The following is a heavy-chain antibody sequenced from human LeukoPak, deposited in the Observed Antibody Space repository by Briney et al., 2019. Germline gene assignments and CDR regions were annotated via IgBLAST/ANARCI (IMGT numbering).Heavy chain of an antibody. V-gene: IGHV1-18*01. D-gene: IGHD2-21*01. Sequence: ASVKVSCKASGYTFTSDGISWVRQAPGQGLEWMGWISAYNGNTNYAQKLQGRVTMTTDTSTSTAYMELRSLRSEDTAVYYCARAAAYCGGDCPGYYYYYYMDVWGKGTTVTVSS. CDR3: ARAAAYCGGDCPGYYYYYYMDV. CDR1: GYTFTSDG. CDR2: ISAYNGNT. J-gene: IGHJ6*03.